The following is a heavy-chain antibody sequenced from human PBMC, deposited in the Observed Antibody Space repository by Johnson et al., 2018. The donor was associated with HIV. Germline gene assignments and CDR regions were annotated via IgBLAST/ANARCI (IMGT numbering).Heavy chain of an antibody. D-gene: IGHD1-7*01. CDR2: MWYDGSNR. J-gene: IGHJ3*02. CDR1: GFTFSTYG. CDR3: AKDEEGELELPDAFDI. Sequence: QVQLVESGGGVVQPGRSLRLSCAASGFTFSTYGMHWVRPAPGKGLEWVAVMWYDGSNRYYADSVKGRFTISRDNSKNTLYLQRNSLRAEDTAVYYCAKDEEGELELPDAFDIWGQGTMVTVSS. V-gene: IGHV3-33*06.